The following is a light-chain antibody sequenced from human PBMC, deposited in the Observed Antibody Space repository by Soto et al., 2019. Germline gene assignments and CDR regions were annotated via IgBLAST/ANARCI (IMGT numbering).Light chain of an antibody. Sequence: QSALTQPASVSGSPGQSITISCTGTSSDVGYYNYVSWYQQHPGKAPKLMIYDVRNRPSGVSNRFSGSKSGKTASLTISGLKAEDEADYYCSSYTSSSTYVFGTGTKVTVL. CDR1: SSDVGYYNY. CDR2: DVR. CDR3: SSYTSSSTYV. J-gene: IGLJ1*01. V-gene: IGLV2-14*03.